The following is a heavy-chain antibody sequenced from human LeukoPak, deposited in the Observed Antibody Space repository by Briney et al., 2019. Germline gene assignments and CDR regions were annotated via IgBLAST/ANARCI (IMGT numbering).Heavy chain of an antibody. CDR2: ISGGGGST. Sequence: GGSLRLSCAASGFTFSSYAMCWVRQAPGKGLEWVSAISGGGGSTYYADSVKGRFTISRDNSKNTLYLQMNSLRAEDTAVYYCAKGDGQYYYDSSGYYYWGQGTLVTVSS. J-gene: IGHJ4*02. V-gene: IGHV3-23*01. CDR3: AKGDGQYYYDSSGYYY. CDR1: GFTFSSYA. D-gene: IGHD3-22*01.